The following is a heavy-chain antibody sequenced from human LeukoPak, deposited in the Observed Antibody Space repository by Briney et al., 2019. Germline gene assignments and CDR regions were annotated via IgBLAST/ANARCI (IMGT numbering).Heavy chain of an antibody. CDR2: INPKSRVT. D-gene: IGHD3-10*01. J-gene: IGHJ6*03. CDR3: ARLYRGVKSRAETIYYYYYCMDV. Sequence: GSVKVSCKASGYTFTDYFIHWVRQAPGQGLEWMGWINPKSRVTNYAQKYQGRVTMTRDTSISTVYMELSRLRSDDTAVYYCARLYRGVKSRAETIYYYYYCMDVWGKGTTVTVSS. CDR1: GYTFTDYF. V-gene: IGHV1-2*02.